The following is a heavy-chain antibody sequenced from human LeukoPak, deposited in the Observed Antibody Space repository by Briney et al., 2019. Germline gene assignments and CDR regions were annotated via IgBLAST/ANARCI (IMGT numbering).Heavy chain of an antibody. CDR3: ARCTSGQSIDY. CDR1: GYSFTSYW. J-gene: IGHJ4*02. Sequence: PGASLQISCKGSGYSFTSYWIGWVRPMPGKGLEWVGIIYPGDSDTRYSPSFQGQVTISADKSISTAYLQWSSLKASDTAMYYCARCTSGQSIDYGGQGTLVTVSS. D-gene: IGHD2-8*01. V-gene: IGHV5-51*01. CDR2: IYPGDSDT.